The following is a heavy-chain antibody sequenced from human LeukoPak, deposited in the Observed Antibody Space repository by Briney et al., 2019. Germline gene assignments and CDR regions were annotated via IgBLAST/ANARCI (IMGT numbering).Heavy chain of an antibody. CDR1: GFTFSTYS. V-gene: IGHV3-21*01. J-gene: IGHJ4*02. CDR2: ISGSSSYM. Sequence: GGSLRLSCAASGFTFSTYSMNWVRQAPGKGLERVSSISGSSSYMHYADSVKGRFTISRDNGNNSLSLQMNSLRAEDTAIYYCAGRNYGSVYVREYWGQGILVTVSS. CDR3: AGRNYGSVYVREY. D-gene: IGHD3-10*01.